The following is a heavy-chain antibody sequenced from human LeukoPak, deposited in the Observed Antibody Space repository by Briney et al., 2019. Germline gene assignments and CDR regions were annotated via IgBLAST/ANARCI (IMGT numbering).Heavy chain of an antibody. CDR3: ARLKDGDLTN. Sequence: GGSLRLSCAASGFTLSSYSMTWVRQAPGKGLEWVSSISSSSSYIYYADSVKGRFTISRDNAKNSLYLQMNSLRAEDTAVYYCARLKDGDLTNWGQGTLVTVSS. CDR1: GFTLSSYS. V-gene: IGHV3-21*01. D-gene: IGHD4-17*01. CDR2: ISSSSSYI. J-gene: IGHJ4*02.